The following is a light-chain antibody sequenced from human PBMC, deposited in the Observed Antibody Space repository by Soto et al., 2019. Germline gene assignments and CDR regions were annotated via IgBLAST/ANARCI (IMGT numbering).Light chain of an antibody. CDR3: QKYNTAPLT. Sequence: DIQMTQSPSSLSASVGDRVTITCRASQGISTYFTWYQQKAGKVPKVLIYSASTLQPGVPYRFTGSGSGTDFTLTISSLQPEDGATYYCQKYNTAPLTFGGGTKVQIK. J-gene: IGKJ4*01. CDR2: SAS. V-gene: IGKV1-27*01. CDR1: QGISTY.